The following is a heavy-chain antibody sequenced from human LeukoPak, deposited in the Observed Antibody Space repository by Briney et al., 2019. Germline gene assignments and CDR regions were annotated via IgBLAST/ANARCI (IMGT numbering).Heavy chain of an antibody. J-gene: IGHJ5*02. Sequence: PSETLSLTCTVSGGSISSGGYYWSWIRQHPGKGLEWIGYIYYSGSTYYNPSLKSRVTISVDTSKNQFSLKLSSVTAADTAVYYCARGIEVPYEDSSGPNNWFDPWGQGTLVTVSS. CDR1: GGSISSGGYY. CDR3: ARGIEVPYEDSSGPNNWFDP. CDR2: IYYSGST. D-gene: IGHD6-25*01. V-gene: IGHV4-31*03.